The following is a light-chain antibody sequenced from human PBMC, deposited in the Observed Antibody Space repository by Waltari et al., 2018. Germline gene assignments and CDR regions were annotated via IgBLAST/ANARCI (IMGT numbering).Light chain of an antibody. CDR2: DDG. CDR3: QVWDSGSDHYV. V-gene: IGLV3-21*02. Sequence: SYVLTQPPSVSVAPGQTARISCDGNKIGSKNVHWYQQKPGQAPVLVVYDDGDRPSGIPERFSGSNSGNTAPLTIRRVDAGDEADYYCQVWDSGSDHYVFGTVTKVTVL. J-gene: IGLJ1*01. CDR1: KIGSKN.